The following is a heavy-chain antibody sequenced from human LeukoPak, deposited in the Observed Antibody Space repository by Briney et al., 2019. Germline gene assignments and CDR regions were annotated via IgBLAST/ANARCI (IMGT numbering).Heavy chain of an antibody. CDR3: ARDRVGAGYYYCGMDV. CDR1: GFTFSSYG. Sequence: GRPLRLSCAASGFTFSSYGMHWVRQAPGKGLEWVAVIWYDGSNKYYADSVKGRFTISRDNSKNTLYLQMNSLRAEDTAVYYCARDRVGAGYYYCGMDVWGQGTTVTVSS. J-gene: IGHJ6*02. V-gene: IGHV3-33*01. CDR2: IWYDGSNK. D-gene: IGHD1-26*01.